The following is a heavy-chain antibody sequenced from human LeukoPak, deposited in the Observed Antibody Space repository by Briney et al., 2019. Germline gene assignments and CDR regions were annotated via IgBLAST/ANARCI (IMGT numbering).Heavy chain of an antibody. V-gene: IGHV1-24*01. J-gene: IGHJ5*02. D-gene: IGHD4-17*01. CDR1: GYTLTELS. CDR3: ATEAISILYGDYASWFDP. CDR2: FDPEDGET. Sequence: ASVKVSCKVSGYTLTELSMHWVRQAPGKGLEWMGGFDPEDGETIYAQKFQGRVTMTEDTSTDTAYMELSSLRSEDTVVYYCATEAISILYGDYASWFDPWGQGTLVTVSS.